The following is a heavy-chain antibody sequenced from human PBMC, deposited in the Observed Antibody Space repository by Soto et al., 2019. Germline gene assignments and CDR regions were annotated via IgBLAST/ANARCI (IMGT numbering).Heavy chain of an antibody. CDR3: APDLGGPQGS. Sequence: EVQLVESGGGLVQPGGSLRLSCAASGFTFSNYWMHWVRQGPGKGLVWVSRMNEDGTTIDYADSVKGRFTISRDNAKSTLYLQMNSLRAEDTAVYYCAPDLGGPQGSWGQGNLVTVSS. D-gene: IGHD3-16*01. CDR2: MNEDGTTI. V-gene: IGHV3-74*01. CDR1: GFTFSNYW. J-gene: IGHJ5*02.